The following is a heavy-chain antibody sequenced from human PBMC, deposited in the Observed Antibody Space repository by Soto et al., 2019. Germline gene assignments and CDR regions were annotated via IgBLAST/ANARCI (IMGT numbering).Heavy chain of an antibody. J-gene: IGHJ4*02. Sequence: GGSLRLSCAASGFTFSSYAMSWVRQGPGKGLEWVSAISESGASTYYADSVRGRFTISRDNSKNTLYLQMNSLRVEDTAVYYCAKPSTRYCGGDCSWDYWGQGTLVTVSS. CDR1: GFTFSSYA. V-gene: IGHV3-23*01. D-gene: IGHD2-21*02. CDR2: ISESGAST. CDR3: AKPSTRYCGGDCSWDY.